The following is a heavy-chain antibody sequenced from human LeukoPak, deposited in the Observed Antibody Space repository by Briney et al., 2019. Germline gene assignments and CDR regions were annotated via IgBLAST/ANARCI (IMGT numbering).Heavy chain of an antibody. V-gene: IGHV4-59*01. J-gene: IGHJ6*02. CDR3: ARAQILHGSGSYYNSLYYYGMDV. CDR1: GGSISSYY. D-gene: IGHD3-10*01. CDR2: IYYSGST. Sequence: SETLSLTCTVSGGSISSYYWSWIRQPPGKGLEWIGYIYYSGSTNYNPSLKSRVTMSVDTSKNQFSLKLSSVTAADTAVYYCARAQILHGSGSYYNSLYYYGMDVWGQGTTVTVSS.